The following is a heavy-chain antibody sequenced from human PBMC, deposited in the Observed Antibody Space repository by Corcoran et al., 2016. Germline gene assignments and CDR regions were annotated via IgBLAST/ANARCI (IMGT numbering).Heavy chain of an antibody. V-gene: IGHV5-51*01. J-gene: IGHJ4*02. D-gene: IGHD2-15*01. CDR3: ARHEGYGSGGSCYSRTGFDY. Sequence: EVQLVQSGAEVKKPGESLKISCKGSGYSFTSYWIGWVRQMPEKGLEWMGIIYPGDSDTRYSPSFQGQGTISADRSISTDYLQWSSLKASDTAIYDCARHEGYGSGGSCYSRTGFDYWGQGTLVTVSS. CDR1: GYSFTSYW. CDR2: IYPGDSDT.